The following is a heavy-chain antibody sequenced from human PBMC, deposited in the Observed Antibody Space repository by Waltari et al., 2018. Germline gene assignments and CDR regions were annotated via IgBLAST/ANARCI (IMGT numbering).Heavy chain of an antibody. CDR2: IISRGDST. CDR1: GFTFSTFA. CDR3: TRAIFGVVYSFDY. D-gene: IGHD3-3*01. Sequence: EVKLLESGGGLVQPGGSLRLSCAASGFTFSTFAMNWVRQAPGKGLEWVSGIISRGDSTYYAASVRGRFTLSRDNSKNTLYLQMNSLRAEDTALYYCTRAIFGVVYSFDYWGRGTLVTVSS. J-gene: IGHJ4*02. V-gene: IGHV3-23*01.